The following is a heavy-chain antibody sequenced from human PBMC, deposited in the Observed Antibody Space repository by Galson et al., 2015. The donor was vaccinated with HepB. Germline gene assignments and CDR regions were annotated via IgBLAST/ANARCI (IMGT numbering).Heavy chain of an antibody. D-gene: IGHD3-3*01. Sequence: SLRLSCAASGFTFSDYYMSWIRQAPGKGLEWVSYISNSGSTIYYADSVKGRFTISRDNAKNSLYLQTNSLRAEDTAVYYCARDCFWSGYYWGWLDPWGQGTLVTVSS. CDR1: GFTFSDYY. CDR2: ISNSGSTI. J-gene: IGHJ5*02. CDR3: ARDCFWSGYYWGWLDP. V-gene: IGHV3-11*01.